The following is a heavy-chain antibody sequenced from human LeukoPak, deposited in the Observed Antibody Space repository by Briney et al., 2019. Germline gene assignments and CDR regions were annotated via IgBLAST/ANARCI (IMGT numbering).Heavy chain of an antibody. CDR1: GFTFSNYS. V-gene: IGHV3-21*04. J-gene: IGHJ4*02. CDR3: AKRTGRDTRDY. D-gene: IGHD5-18*01. Sequence: GGSLRLSCAASGFTFSNYSMNWVCQAPGKGLEWVSSISSSSRYIYYADSVKGRFTISRDNYKNTLYLQMNSLRVEDTAVYYCAKRTGRDTRDYWGQGTLVTVSS. CDR2: ISSSSRYI.